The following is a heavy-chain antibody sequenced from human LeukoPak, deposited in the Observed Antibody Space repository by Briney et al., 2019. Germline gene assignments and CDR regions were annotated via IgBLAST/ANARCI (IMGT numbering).Heavy chain of an antibody. D-gene: IGHD2-2*01. Sequence: GGSLRLSCAASGFTFSSYSMNWVRQAPGKGLEWVSSISSSSSYIYYADSVKGRFTISRDNAKNSLYLQMNSLRAEDTAVYYCAREGCSTTSCLEAFDIWGQGTMVTVSS. V-gene: IGHV3-21*01. CDR3: AREGCSTTSCLEAFDI. CDR2: ISSSSSYI. CDR1: GFTFSSYS. J-gene: IGHJ3*02.